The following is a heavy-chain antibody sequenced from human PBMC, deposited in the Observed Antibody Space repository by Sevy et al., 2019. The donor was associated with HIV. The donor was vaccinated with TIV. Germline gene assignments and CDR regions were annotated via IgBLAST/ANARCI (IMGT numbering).Heavy chain of an antibody. CDR2: MNPNSGNT. D-gene: IGHD2-15*01. J-gene: IGHJ3*02. CDR1: GYTFTSYD. Sequence: ASVKVSCKASGYTFTSYDINWVRQATGQGLEWMGWMNPNSGNTGYAQKFQGRVTMTRNTSISTAYMELSSLRSEDTAVYYCARVVYCSGGSCYQGAFDIWGQGTMVTVSS. V-gene: IGHV1-8*01. CDR3: ARVVYCSGGSCYQGAFDI.